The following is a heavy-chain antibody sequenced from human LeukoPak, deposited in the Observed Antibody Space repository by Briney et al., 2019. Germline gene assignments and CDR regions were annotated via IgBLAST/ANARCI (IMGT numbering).Heavy chain of an antibody. CDR1: GGSISSYY. Sequence: SETLSLTCTVSGGSISSYYWSWIRQPAGKGLEWIGRIYSSGSTNYNPSLKSRVTMSVDTSKNQFSLKLSSVTAADTAVYYCTRVSVAGTYDYWGQGTLVTVSS. CDR2: IYSSGST. J-gene: IGHJ4*02. CDR3: TRVSVAGTYDY. V-gene: IGHV4-4*07. D-gene: IGHD6-19*01.